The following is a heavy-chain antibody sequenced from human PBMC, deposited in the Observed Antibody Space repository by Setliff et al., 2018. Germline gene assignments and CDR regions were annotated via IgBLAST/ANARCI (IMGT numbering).Heavy chain of an antibody. J-gene: IGHJ6*02. CDR3: ARDRSAYNYGLDV. Sequence: SETLSLTCTVSGGSIGSSFWNWIRQSPGKGLEWIGYKSNRGDTNSNPSLRSRLTMSVDTSKSQFSLNLTSVTAADTAVYFCARDRSAYNYGLDVWGQGTTVTVSS. CDR2: KSNRGDT. CDR1: GGSIGSSF. V-gene: IGHV4-59*01.